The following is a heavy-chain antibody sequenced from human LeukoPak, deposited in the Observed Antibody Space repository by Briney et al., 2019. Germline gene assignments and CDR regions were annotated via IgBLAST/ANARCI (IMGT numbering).Heavy chain of an antibody. J-gene: IGHJ1*01. V-gene: IGHV5-51*01. CDR1: GYSFTNYW. CDR2: IYPGDSDT. D-gene: IGHD2-15*01. CDR3: ARPRGYCSAGSCFAEYFQH. Sequence: GESLQISCKGSGYSFTNYWIGWVRQMPGKGLEWMGSIYPGDSDTRYSPSFQGQVTISADKSISTAYLQWSSLKASDTAMYYCARPRGYCSAGSCFAEYFQHWGQGALVTVSS.